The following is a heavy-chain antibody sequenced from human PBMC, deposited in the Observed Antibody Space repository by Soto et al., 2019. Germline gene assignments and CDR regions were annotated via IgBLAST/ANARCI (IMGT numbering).Heavy chain of an antibody. D-gene: IGHD4-4*01. J-gene: IGHJ5*02. Sequence: AASVKVSCKASGGTFSSYAISWVRQAPGQGLEWMGGIIPIFGTANYAQKFQGRVTITADESTSTAYMELSSLRSEDTAVYYCAILHPMTTVTTDRSDWFDPWGQGTLVTVTS. V-gene: IGHV1-69*13. CDR2: IIPIFGTA. CDR3: AILHPMTTVTTDRSDWFDP. CDR1: GGTFSSYA.